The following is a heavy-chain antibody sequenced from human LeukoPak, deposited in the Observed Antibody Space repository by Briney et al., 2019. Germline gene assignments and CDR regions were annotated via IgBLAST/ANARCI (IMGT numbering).Heavy chain of an antibody. D-gene: IGHD6-19*01. J-gene: IGHJ3*02. CDR1: GFTFDDYA. V-gene: IGHV3-9*01. Sequence: GGSLRLSCAASGFTFDDYAMHWVRQAPGKGLEWVSGISWNSGSIGYADSVKGRFTIFRDNAKNSLYLQMNSLRAEDTALYYCAKAFSGWYLHDAFDIWGQGTMVTVSS. CDR2: ISWNSGSI. CDR3: AKAFSGWYLHDAFDI.